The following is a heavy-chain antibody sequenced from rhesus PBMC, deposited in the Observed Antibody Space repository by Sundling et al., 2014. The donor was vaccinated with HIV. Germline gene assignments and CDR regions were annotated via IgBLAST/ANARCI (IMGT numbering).Heavy chain of an antibody. CDR3: ARGGIWTGYYHFDF. CDR2: SSPYNGNT. D-gene: IGHD3-3*01. Sequence: QVQLVQSGAEVKKPGSSVKVSCKASGYTFTDYYIHWVRQAPRQGLQWMGWSSPYNGNTKLAQKFQGRVTMTRDTSTTTAYMELSSLRSEDTAVYYCARGGIWTGYYHFDFWGQESWSPSPQ. J-gene: IGHJ4*01. CDR1: GYTFTDYY. V-gene: IGHV1S2*01.